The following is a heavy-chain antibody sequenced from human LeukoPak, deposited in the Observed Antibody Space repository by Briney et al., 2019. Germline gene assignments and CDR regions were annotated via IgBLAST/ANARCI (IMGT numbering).Heavy chain of an antibody. J-gene: IGHJ4*02. Sequence: SETLSLTCAVYGGSFSGYYWSWIRQPPGKGLEWIGEINHSGSTNYNPSLKSRVTISVDTSKNQFSLKLSSVTATDTAVYYCARGPRYSSSSGRFDCWGQGTLVTVSS. CDR3: ARGPRYSSSSGRFDC. V-gene: IGHV4-34*01. D-gene: IGHD6-6*01. CDR1: GGSFSGYY. CDR2: INHSGST.